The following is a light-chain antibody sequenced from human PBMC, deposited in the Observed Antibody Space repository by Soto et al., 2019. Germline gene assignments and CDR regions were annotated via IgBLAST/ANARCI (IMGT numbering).Light chain of an antibody. V-gene: IGKV3-15*01. CDR1: QSISDT. J-gene: IGKJ1*01. CDR2: GAS. Sequence: ETVLTQSPVTLSVSPGLTSKIYCTSSQSISDTFAWYQQKPGQAARLLIHGASTRAPGFPARFSGSGSGTDFTLTISSLQSEDFAVYYCQQYNNWPWTCGQGPMGDI. CDR3: QQYNNWPWT.